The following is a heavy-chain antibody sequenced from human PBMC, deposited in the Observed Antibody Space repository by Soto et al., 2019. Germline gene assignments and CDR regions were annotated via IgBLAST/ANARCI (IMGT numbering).Heavy chain of an antibody. CDR1: VFTFSSYS. Sequence: EVQLVESGGGLVQPGGSLRLSCAASVFTFSSYSMNWVRQAPGKGLEWVSYISSSSSTIYYADSVKGRFTLSRDNAKNSLYRQMNSLRAEDTAVYYCARDYSSYGPFDYWGHGTLVTVSS. CDR2: ISSSSSTI. V-gene: IGHV3-48*01. D-gene: IGHD5-18*01. J-gene: IGHJ4*01. CDR3: ARDYSSYGPFDY.